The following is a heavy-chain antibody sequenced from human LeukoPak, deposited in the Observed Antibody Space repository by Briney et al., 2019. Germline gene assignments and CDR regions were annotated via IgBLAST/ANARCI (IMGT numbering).Heavy chain of an antibody. CDR1: DFTFSSYS. V-gene: IGHV3-21*01. D-gene: IGHD6-19*01. CDR3: ARDYSSGWYQFDY. J-gene: IGHJ4*02. CDR2: ISSSSNYI. Sequence: GGSLRLSCAASDFTFSSYSMNWVRQAPGKGLEWVSSISSSSNYIYYADSVKGRFTISRDNAKNSLYLQMNSLRAEDTAIYYCARDYSSGWYQFDYWGQGTLVTVSS.